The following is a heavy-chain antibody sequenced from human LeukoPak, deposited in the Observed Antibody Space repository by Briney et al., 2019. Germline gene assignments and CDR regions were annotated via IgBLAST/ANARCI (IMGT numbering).Heavy chain of an antibody. CDR2: IYYSGST. CDR1: GVPITSGGYY. Sequence: PSETLSLTCTVSGVPITSGGYYWSGIRQHPGKGLEWLGYIYYSGSTYYNPSLKSRLTISLDTSKNHFSLRLTSVTAADTAVYYCARGPVRDYSNYWGQGTLVTVSS. D-gene: IGHD4-11*01. V-gene: IGHV4-31*03. CDR3: ARGPVRDYSNY. J-gene: IGHJ4*02.